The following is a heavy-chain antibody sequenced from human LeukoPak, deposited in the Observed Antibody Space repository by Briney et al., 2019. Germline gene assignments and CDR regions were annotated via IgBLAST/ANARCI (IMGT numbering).Heavy chain of an antibody. CDR3: AREGAARAKFYYYYYYMDV. CDR1: GFTFSSYW. D-gene: IGHD6-6*01. V-gene: IGHV3-7*01. Sequence: PGGSLRLSCAASGFTFSSYWMSWVRQAPGKGLEWVAYIKKDGSKKYYVDSVKGRFTISRDNAKNSLYLQMNSLRAEDTAVYYCAREGAARAKFYYYYYYMDVWGKGTTVTVSS. CDR2: IKKDGSKK. J-gene: IGHJ6*03.